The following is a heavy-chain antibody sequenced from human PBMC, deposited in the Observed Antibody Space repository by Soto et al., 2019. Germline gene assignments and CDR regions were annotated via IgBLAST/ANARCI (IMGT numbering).Heavy chain of an antibody. D-gene: IGHD1-1*01. Sequence: GGSLRLSCAASGFTFSSYAMHWVRQAPGKGLEWVAVISYDGSNKYYADSVKGRFTISRDNSKNTLYLQMNSLRAEDTAVYYCARETKSFAFDLWGRGTLVTVSS. J-gene: IGHJ2*01. CDR2: ISYDGSNK. V-gene: IGHV3-30-3*01. CDR1: GFTFSSYA. CDR3: ARETKSFAFDL.